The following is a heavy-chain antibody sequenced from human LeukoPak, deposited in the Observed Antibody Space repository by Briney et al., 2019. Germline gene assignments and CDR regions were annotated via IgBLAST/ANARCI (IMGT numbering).Heavy chain of an antibody. V-gene: IGHV3-53*01. D-gene: IGHD3-10*01. CDR3: ARSFYGSGSPFDY. Sequence: PGGSLRLSCAASGFTVSSNYMSWVRQAPGKGLEWVSVIYSGGSTYYADSVKGRFTISRDNSKNTLYLQMNSLRAEDTAVYYCARSFYGSGSPFDYWGPGTLVTVSS. CDR1: GFTVSSNY. J-gene: IGHJ4*02. CDR2: IYSGGST.